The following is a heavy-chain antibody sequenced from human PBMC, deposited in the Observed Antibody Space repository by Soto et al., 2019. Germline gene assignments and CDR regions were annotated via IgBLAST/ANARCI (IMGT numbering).Heavy chain of an antibody. CDR2: ISGSGGDT. D-gene: IGHD6-19*01. CDR1: GFIFSNYA. V-gene: IGHV3-23*01. J-gene: IGHJ4*02. Sequence: EVQLLDSGGGLVQPGGSLRLSCAASGFIFSNYAMSWVRQAPGKGLEWVSAISGSGGDTFYVGSVKGRLAISRDNSKNTLSPQMNCLRNDDSATYDCTNDAVRGGGSAFDCWGQGTQVTVSS. CDR3: TNDAVRGGGSAFDC.